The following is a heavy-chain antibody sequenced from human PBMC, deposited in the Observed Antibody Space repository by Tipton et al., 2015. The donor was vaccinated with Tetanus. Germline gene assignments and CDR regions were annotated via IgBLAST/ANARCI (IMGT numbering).Heavy chain of an antibody. CDR3: ARRSYCSSSRCFDAFDS. CDR1: GGSMSNNY. J-gene: IGHJ3*01. V-gene: IGHV4-59*01. CDR2: IFHSGST. Sequence: LRLSCTVSGGSMSNNYWSWIRQPPGKGLEWIAYIFHSGSTNYSPSLKSRVAISMDTSKNQISLKLSSVTAADTAVYYCARRSYCSSSRCFDAFDSWGQGTMVTVSS. D-gene: IGHD2-2*01.